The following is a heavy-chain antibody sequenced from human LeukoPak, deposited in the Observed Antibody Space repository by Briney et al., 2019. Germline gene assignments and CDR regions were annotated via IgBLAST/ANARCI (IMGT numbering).Heavy chain of an antibody. CDR1: GGSISTYY. CDR3: ATGGGYASPIGY. D-gene: IGHD5-12*01. Sequence: PSETLSLTCTLSGGSISTYYWSWIRQPPGKGLEWIGYIYHSGSTNYNPSLKSRVTISVDTSKNQFSLKLSSVTAADTAVYYCATGGGYASPIGYWGQGALVTVSS. CDR2: IYHSGST. V-gene: IGHV4-59*01. J-gene: IGHJ4*02.